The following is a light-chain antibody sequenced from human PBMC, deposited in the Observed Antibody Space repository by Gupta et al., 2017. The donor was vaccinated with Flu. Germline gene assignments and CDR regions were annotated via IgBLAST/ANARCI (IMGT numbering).Light chain of an antibody. Sequence: QSALTQPPSASGSPGQSVTTSCTGTSSDVGTSNYVSWYQQYPGKAPKFMIYEVSKRPSGVPDRFSGSKSGNTASLTVSGLQAEDEADYYCSADAGDNNLLFGGGTKLTVL. V-gene: IGLV2-8*01. CDR1: SSDVGTSNY. J-gene: IGLJ2*01. CDR2: EVS. CDR3: SADAGDNNLL.